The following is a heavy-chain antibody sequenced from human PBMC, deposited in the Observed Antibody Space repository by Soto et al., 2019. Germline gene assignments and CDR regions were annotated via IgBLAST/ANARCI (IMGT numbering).Heavy chain of an antibody. Sequence: QVQLVQSGAEVKKPGSSVKVSCKASGGTFSSYAISWVRQAPGQGLEWMGGIIPISDTTNYAQKFQGRVMITADESTSTAYMELSSLRSEDTAVYYCARSQGSSTSLEIYYYYYYGMDVWGQGTTVTVSS. J-gene: IGHJ6*02. CDR1: GGTFSSYA. V-gene: IGHV1-69*01. CDR2: IIPISDTT. D-gene: IGHD2-2*01. CDR3: ARSQGSSTSLEIYYYYYYGMDV.